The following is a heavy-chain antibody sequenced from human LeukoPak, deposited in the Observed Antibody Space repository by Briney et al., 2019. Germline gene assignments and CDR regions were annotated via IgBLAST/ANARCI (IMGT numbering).Heavy chain of an antibody. CDR1: GGSISSGSYY. V-gene: IGHV4-61*02. Sequence: SETLSLTCTVSGGSISSGSYYWSWIRQPAGKGLEWIGRVYTSGSTNYNPSLKSRVTISVDTSKNQFSLKPSSVTAADTAVYYCAGDSSGWNWYFDLWGRGTLVTVSS. CDR3: AGDSSGWNWYFDL. J-gene: IGHJ2*01. D-gene: IGHD6-19*01. CDR2: VYTSGST.